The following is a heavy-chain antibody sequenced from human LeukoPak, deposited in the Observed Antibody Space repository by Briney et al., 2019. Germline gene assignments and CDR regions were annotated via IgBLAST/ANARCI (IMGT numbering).Heavy chain of an antibody. D-gene: IGHD6-6*01. CDR2: ISVSGLST. V-gene: IGHV3-23*01. CDR1: GFTFTNYA. CDR3: TNSYTTSSLTPFDC. J-gene: IGHJ4*02. Sequence: GSLRLSCAASGFTFTNYAMTWVRQAPGKGLEWVSAISVSGLSTYYADSVKGRFTISRDDSKNTLYLQMNSLRVEDTAVYYCTNSYTTSSLTPFDCWGQGTLVTVSS.